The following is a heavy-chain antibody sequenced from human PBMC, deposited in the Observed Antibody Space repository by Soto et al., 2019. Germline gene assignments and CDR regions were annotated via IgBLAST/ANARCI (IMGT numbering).Heavy chain of an antibody. D-gene: IGHD1-1*01. V-gene: IGHV1-18*01. Sequence: QVHLVQSGAEVKKPGASVKVSCKGSGYIFTTYGITWVRQAPGQGLEWMGWISAHNGNTNYAQKLQGRVTVTRDTSTSTAYMELRNQRSDDTAVYYCARGRYGDYWGQGALVTVSS. CDR2: ISAHNGNT. CDR3: ARGRYGDY. CDR1: GYIFTTYG. J-gene: IGHJ4*02.